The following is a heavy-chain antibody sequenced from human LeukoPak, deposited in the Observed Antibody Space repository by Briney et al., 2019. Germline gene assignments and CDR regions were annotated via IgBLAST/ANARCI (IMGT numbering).Heavy chain of an antibody. V-gene: IGHV1-2*02. CDR3: ARDRAGVSDY. Sequence: ASVKVSCKASGYTFTDFCMHWVRQAPGQGLEWMGWINPNSGGTNYAQKFQGRVTMTRDTSISTAYMELSRLRSDDTAVYYCARDRAGVSDYWGQGTLVTVSS. D-gene: IGHD7-27*01. J-gene: IGHJ4*02. CDR1: GYTFTDFC. CDR2: INPNSGGT.